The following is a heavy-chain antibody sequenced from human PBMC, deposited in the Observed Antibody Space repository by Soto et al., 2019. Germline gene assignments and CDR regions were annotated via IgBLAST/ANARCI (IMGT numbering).Heavy chain of an antibody. V-gene: IGHV5-10-1*01. Sequence: NILGESLKISCKGSGYSFTSYWISWVRQMPGKGLEWMGRIDPSDSYTNYSPSFQGHVTISADKSISTAYLQWSSLKASDTAMYYCARCGAGDYLYYYYGMDVWGQGTTVTGS. CDR3: ARCGAGDYLYYYYGMDV. CDR2: IDPSDSYT. J-gene: IGHJ6*02. D-gene: IGHD4-17*01. CDR1: GYSFTSYW.